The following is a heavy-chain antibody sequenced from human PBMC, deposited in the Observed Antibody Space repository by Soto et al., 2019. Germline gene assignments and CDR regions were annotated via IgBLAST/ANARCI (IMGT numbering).Heavy chain of an antibody. CDR2: ISGSGGST. J-gene: IGHJ6*02. Sequence: EVQLLESGGGLVQPGGSLRLSCAASGFTFSSYAMSWVRQAPGKGLEWVSAISGSGGSTYYADSVKGRFTISRDKSKNPLYLLITTLTAEDTAVHYCPKHATGTTINHYYAMDVWRQATTVTASS. D-gene: IGHD4-17*01. V-gene: IGHV3-23*01. CDR1: GFTFSSYA. CDR3: PKHATGTTINHYYAMDV.